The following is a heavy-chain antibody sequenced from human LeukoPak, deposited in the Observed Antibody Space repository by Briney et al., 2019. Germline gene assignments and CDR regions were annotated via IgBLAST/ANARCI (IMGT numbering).Heavy chain of an antibody. D-gene: IGHD6-13*01. CDR3: ARDSSSWYHYYYYYYMDV. CDR1: GFTFSSYW. CDR2: INSDGSST. J-gene: IGHJ6*03. V-gene: IGHV3-74*01. Sequence: GGSLRLSCAASGFTFSSYWMHSVRHAPGKGLVWVSRINSDGSSTTYADSVKGRFTISRDNAKNTLYLQMNSLRAEDTAVYYCARDSSSWYHYYYYYYMDVWGKGTTVTVSS.